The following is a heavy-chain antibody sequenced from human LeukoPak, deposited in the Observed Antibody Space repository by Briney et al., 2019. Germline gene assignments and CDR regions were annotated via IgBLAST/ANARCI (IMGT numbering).Heavy chain of an antibody. D-gene: IGHD1-7*01. CDR3: ARDELRTGAFNI. V-gene: IGHV3-48*03. Sequence: GGSLRLSCAASGFTFSSYEMNWVRQAPGKGLEWVSCISSSGGRIYYADSVKGRFTISRDNAKNSLYLQMNSLRAEDTALYYCARDELRTGAFNIWGQGTMVTVSS. J-gene: IGHJ3*02. CDR2: ISSSGGRI. CDR1: GFTFSSYE.